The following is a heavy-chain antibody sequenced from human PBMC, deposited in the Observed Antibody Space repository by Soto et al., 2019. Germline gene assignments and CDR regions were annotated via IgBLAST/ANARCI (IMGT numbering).Heavy chain of an antibody. Sequence: EVQLVASGGGLVQPGVSLRLSCAASGFTVSSDYMSWVRQAPGTGLEWVSVIYSGGSTVYADSVKGRLTISRDKSKNTLYRQMNSQRADETAVYYCARGDSSSTFDYWGQGTLVTVSS. J-gene: IGHJ4*02. CDR1: GFTVSSDY. CDR3: ARGDSSSTFDY. D-gene: IGHD6-6*01. CDR2: IYSGGST. V-gene: IGHV3-66*01.